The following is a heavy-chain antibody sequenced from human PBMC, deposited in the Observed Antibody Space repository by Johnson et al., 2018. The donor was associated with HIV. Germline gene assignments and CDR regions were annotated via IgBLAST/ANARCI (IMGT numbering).Heavy chain of an antibody. CDR1: GFTFSNVW. V-gene: IGHV3-15*01. CDR3: AKGPRADAFDI. J-gene: IGHJ3*02. CDR2: IKRKTDGGTT. Sequence: EVQVVESGGGLVKPGGSLRLSCTASGFTFSNVWMSWVRQAPGKGLEWVGRIKRKTDGGTTDYAAPVKGRFTISRDNAKNSLYLQMNSLRAEDTAVYYCAKGPRADAFDIWGQGTMVTVSS.